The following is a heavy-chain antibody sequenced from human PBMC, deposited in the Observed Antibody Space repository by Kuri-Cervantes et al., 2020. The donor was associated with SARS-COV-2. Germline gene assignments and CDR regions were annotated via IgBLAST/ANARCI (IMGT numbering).Heavy chain of an antibody. CDR2: IYHSGST. V-gene: IGHV4-38-2*01. CDR3: ARWGYYDFWSGYVVGDYYYYMDV. Sequence: SQTLSLICAVSCYSISSGYYWGWIRQPPGKGLEWIGSIYHSGSTYYNPSLKSRVTISVDTSKNQFSLKLSSVTAADTAAYYCARWGYYDFWSGYVVGDYYYYMDVWGKGTTVTVSS. D-gene: IGHD3-3*01. CDR1: CYSISSGYY. J-gene: IGHJ6*03.